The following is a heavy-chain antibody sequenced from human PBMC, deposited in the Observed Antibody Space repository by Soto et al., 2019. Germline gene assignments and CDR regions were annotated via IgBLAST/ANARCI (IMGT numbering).Heavy chain of an antibody. J-gene: IGHJ4*02. D-gene: IGHD2-2*01. CDR3: ASLVDPVRCSSTSCFDY. CDR2: VDYSDST. CDR1: GGSISSSSYY. V-gene: IGHV4-39*01. Sequence: PSETLSLTCTVSGGSISSSSYYWGWIRPPPGKGLKGVRSVDYSDSTYYTPSPKRGAPISADTTRNQLSRKLRSVTAAAMAEYYCASLVDPVRCSSTSCFDYWGQGTLVTVSS.